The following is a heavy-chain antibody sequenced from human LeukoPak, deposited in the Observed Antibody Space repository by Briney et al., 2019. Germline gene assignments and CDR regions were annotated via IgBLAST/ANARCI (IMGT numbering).Heavy chain of an antibody. Sequence: GGSLRLSCVASGFTFSTYAMNWVRQAPGKGLNWVSGISGSGDSTLYADSVKGRFTISRDNSKKTLYLQMNSLRADDTAVYYCAKDARWLAPGTFDIWGQGTMVTVS. CDR2: ISGSGDST. CDR1: GFTFSTYA. V-gene: IGHV3-23*01. J-gene: IGHJ3*02. D-gene: IGHD6-19*01. CDR3: AKDARWLAPGTFDI.